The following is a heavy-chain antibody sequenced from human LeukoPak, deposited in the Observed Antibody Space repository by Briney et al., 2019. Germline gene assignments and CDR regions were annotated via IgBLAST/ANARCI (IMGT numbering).Heavy chain of an antibody. Sequence: ASVKVSCKASGYTFTGYYMHWVRHAPGQGLEWMGWINPNSGGTNYAQKFQGRVTMTRDTSISTAYMELSRLRSDDTAVYYCARAVDCSSTSCSNWFDPWGQGTLVTVSS. CDR1: GYTFTGYY. D-gene: IGHD2-2*01. J-gene: IGHJ5*02. CDR3: ARAVDCSSTSCSNWFDP. V-gene: IGHV1-2*02. CDR2: INPNSGGT.